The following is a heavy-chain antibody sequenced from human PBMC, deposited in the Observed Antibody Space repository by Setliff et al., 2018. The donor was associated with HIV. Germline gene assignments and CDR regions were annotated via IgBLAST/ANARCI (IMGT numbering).Heavy chain of an antibody. J-gene: IGHJ6*02. CDR2: IIPILGIA. Sequence: SVKVSCKASGGTFSSYTISWVRQAPGQGLEWMGRIIPILGIANYAQKFQGRVTITADKSTSTAYMELSRLRSDDTAVYYCARSYIAFLSTWYYGMDVWGQGTTVTVSS. D-gene: IGHD5-18*01. CDR3: ARSYIAFLSTWYYGMDV. CDR1: GGTFSSYT. V-gene: IGHV1-69*02.